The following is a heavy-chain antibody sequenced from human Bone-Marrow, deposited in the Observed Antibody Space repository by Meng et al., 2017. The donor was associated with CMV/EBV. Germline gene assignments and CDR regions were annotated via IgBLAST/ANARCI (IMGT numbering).Heavy chain of an antibody. CDR1: GFTFSSYS. D-gene: IGHD3-3*01. Sequence: GESLKISCAASGFTFSSYSMNWVRQAPGKGLEWVSSISSSSSYIYYADSVKGRFTISRDNAKNSLYLQMNSLRAEDTAVYYCATVADFWSGYLSQIPTYGMDVWGQGTTVTVS. CDR2: ISSSSSYI. CDR3: ATVADFWSGYLSQIPTYGMDV. V-gene: IGHV3-21*01. J-gene: IGHJ6*02.